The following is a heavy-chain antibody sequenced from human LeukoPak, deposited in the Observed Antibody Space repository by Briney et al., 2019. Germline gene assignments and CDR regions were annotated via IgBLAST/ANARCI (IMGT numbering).Heavy chain of an antibody. CDR1: GGSFSGYY. Sequence: SETLSLTCAVYGGSFSGYYWDWIRQAPGKGLEWIGRIEYSGSSYYNPSLKRRVTISVDTSKNQFSLKLSSVTAADTAVYYCARDSYGYSDYWGQGTLVTVSS. J-gene: IGHJ4*02. D-gene: IGHD5-18*01. V-gene: IGHV4-34*01. CDR3: ARDSYGYSDY. CDR2: IEYSGSS.